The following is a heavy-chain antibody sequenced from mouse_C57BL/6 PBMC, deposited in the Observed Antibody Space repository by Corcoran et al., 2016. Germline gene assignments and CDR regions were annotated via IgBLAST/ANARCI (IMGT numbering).Heavy chain of an antibody. CDR2: IYPGDGDT. D-gene: IGHD1-1*01. CDR1: GYAFSSYW. CDR3: ARAMTTVRFDY. J-gene: IGHJ2*01. V-gene: IGHV1-80*01. Sequence: QVQLQQSGAELVKPGASVKISCKASGYAFSSYWMTWVKQRPGKGLEWIGQIYPGDGDTNYNGKFKGKATLTADKSSSTAYMQLSSLTSEDSAVYFCARAMTTVRFDYWGQGTTLTVSS.